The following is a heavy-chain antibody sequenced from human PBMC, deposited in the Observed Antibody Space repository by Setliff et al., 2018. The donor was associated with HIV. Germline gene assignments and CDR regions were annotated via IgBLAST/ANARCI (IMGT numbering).Heavy chain of an antibody. CDR2: INHSGST. D-gene: IGHD6-19*01. CDR3: ARAYSSGRYDAFDI. J-gene: IGHJ3*02. CDR1: GGSISSSNW. Sequence: SETLSLTCTVSGGSISSSNWWSWVRQPPGKGLEWIGEINHSGSTNYNPSLKSRVTISVDTSKNQFSLKLSSVTAADTAVYYCARAYSSGRYDAFDIWGQGTMVTVSS. V-gene: IGHV4-4*02.